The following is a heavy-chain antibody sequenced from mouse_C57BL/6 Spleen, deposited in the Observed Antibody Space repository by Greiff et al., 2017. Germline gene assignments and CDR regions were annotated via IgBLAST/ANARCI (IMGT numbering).Heavy chain of an antibody. Sequence: QVQLQQPGAELVKPGASVKMSCKASGYTFTSYWITWVKQRPGQGLEWIGDIYPGSGSTNYNETFKSKATLTVDTSSSTAYMQLSSLTSEDSAVYYCARSSYYYGSSYFFDYWGQGTTLTVSS. CDR3: ARSSYYYGSSYFFDY. V-gene: IGHV1-55*01. J-gene: IGHJ2*01. CDR1: GYTFTSYW. D-gene: IGHD1-1*01. CDR2: IYPGSGST.